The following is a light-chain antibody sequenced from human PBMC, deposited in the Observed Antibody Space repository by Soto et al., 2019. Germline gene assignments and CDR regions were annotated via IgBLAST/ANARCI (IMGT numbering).Light chain of an antibody. J-gene: IGLJ3*02. CDR1: SSDVGAYKY. CDR3: SSYVGNNIWV. V-gene: IGLV2-8*01. Sequence: QSALTQPPSAPGSPGQSVTISCTGTSSDVGAYKYVSWYQQYPGKAPKLMIYEVTKRPSGVSDRFSCSKSGNTASLTVSGRQAEDEADYYCSSYVGNNIWVFGGGTKLTVL. CDR2: EVT.